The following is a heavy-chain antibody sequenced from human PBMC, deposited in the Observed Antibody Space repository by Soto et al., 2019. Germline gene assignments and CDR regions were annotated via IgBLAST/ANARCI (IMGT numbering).Heavy chain of an antibody. D-gene: IGHD3-16*01. CDR1: GYIFVNYG. V-gene: IGHV1-18*01. CDR2: ISPYSGNT. Sequence: QVQLVQSGDEVRKPGSSVKVSCKASGYIFVNYGIAWVRQAPGQGLEWMGWISPYSGNTHYASKVQGGLTMXTXTXASTDYMDMGSLTSDDTAVYYCAMVDNYVTPTPQDVWGQGTTVTVSS. J-gene: IGHJ6*02. CDR3: AMVDNYVTPTPQDV.